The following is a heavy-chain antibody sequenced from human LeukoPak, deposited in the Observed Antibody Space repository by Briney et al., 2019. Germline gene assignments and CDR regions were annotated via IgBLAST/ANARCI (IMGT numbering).Heavy chain of an antibody. D-gene: IGHD1-26*01. CDR3: ASLMGATRKYAFDI. V-gene: IGHV3-66*01. CDR2: IYSGGST. J-gene: IGHJ3*02. CDR1: GFTVSSNY. Sequence: GGSLRLSCAASGFTVSSNYMSWVRQAPGKGLEWVSVIYSGGSTYYADSVKGRFTTSRDNSKNTLYLQMNSLRAEDTAVYYCASLMGATRKYAFDIWGQGTMVTVSS.